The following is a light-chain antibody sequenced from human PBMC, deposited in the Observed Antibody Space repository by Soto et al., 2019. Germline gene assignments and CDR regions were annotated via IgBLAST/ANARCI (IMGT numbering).Light chain of an antibody. CDR1: QDITNY. V-gene: IGKV1-33*01. CDR3: QQYDSLPLT. Sequence: DIQMTQSPSSLSASVGDRVTITCQASQDITNYLNWYQQKPGKAPKLLIHDSSNLETGVPSRFNGSGPGTYFSFTFSSLQPEDIATYYCQQYDSLPLTFGQGTRLEIK. J-gene: IGKJ5*01. CDR2: DSS.